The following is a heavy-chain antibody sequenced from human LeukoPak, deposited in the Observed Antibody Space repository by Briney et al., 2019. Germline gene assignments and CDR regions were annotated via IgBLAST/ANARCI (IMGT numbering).Heavy chain of an antibody. V-gene: IGHV3-7*01. CDR3: VRDGGVSGYDLLDY. CDR1: GLTFSNYW. Sequence: GGSLRLSCAASGLTFSNYWMTWVRQAPGKGLEWVAHINQDGSEEHYMDSVKARFTISRDNAKNSLSLQMNSLRAEDTAVYYCVRDGGVSGYDLLDYWGQGTLVTVSS. J-gene: IGHJ4*02. CDR2: INQDGSEE. D-gene: IGHD5-12*01.